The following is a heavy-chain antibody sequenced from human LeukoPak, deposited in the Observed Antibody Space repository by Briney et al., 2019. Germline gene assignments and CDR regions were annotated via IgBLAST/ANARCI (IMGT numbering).Heavy chain of an antibody. CDR1: GGSISSSSYY. CDR3: ARHPAWEYFDY. D-gene: IGHD1-26*01. Sequence: SETLSLTCTVSGGSISSSSYYWGWIRQPPGKGLEWIGSIYYSGSTYYNPSLKSRVTISVDTSKNQSSLKLSSVTAADTAVYYCARHPAWEYFDYWGQGTLVTVSS. J-gene: IGHJ4*02. V-gene: IGHV4-39*01. CDR2: IYYSGST.